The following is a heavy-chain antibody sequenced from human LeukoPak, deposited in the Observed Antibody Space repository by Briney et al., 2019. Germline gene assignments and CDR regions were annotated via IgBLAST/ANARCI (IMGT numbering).Heavy chain of an antibody. D-gene: IGHD3-22*01. CDR2: IYYSGST. V-gene: IGHV4-30-4*01. Sequence: SQTLSLTCTVSGGSISSGDYYWSWIRQPPGKGLEWIGYIYYSGSTYYNPSLKSRVIISVGTSKNQFSLKLSSVTAADTAVYYCARTTYYYDSSGYFAFDIWGQGTMVTVSS. CDR1: GGSISSGDYY. CDR3: ARTTYYYDSSGYFAFDI. J-gene: IGHJ3*02.